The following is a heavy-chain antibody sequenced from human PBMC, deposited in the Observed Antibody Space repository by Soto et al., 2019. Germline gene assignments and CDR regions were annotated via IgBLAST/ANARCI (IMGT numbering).Heavy chain of an antibody. CDR2: ISGSGGSA. D-gene: IGHD2-2*01. J-gene: IGHJ5*02. CDR1: GFTFSNYA. CDR3: AKDPYSGVLVPVAIGFDP. Sequence: LRLSCVGSGFTFSNYAMTWVRQGPGKGLEWVSAISGSGGSAYYAGSVKGRFTISRDNSKNTLYLQMNSLRADDSGVYYCAKDPYSGVLVPVAIGFDPWGPGTLVTVS. V-gene: IGHV3-23*01.